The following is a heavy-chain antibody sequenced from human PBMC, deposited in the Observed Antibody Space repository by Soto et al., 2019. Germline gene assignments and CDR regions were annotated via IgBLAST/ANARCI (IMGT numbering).Heavy chain of an antibody. J-gene: IGHJ4*02. CDR1: GGTFSSYT. D-gene: IGHD5-12*01. Sequence: QVQLVQSGAEVKKPGSSVKVSCKASGGTFSSYTISWVRQAPGQGLEWMGRIIPILGIANYAQKFQGRVTITADKSTSTGYMELSSLRSEDTAVYYCARGGVATTDDYWGQGTLVTVSS. CDR3: ARGGVATTDDY. CDR2: IIPILGIA. V-gene: IGHV1-69*02.